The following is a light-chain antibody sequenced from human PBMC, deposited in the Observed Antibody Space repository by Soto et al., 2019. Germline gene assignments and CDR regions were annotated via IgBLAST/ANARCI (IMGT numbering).Light chain of an antibody. V-gene: IGKV3-11*01. CDR2: DAS. CDR1: QSVSSY. J-gene: IGKJ4*01. CDR3: QRRSNWPLT. Sequence: EIVLTQSPATLSLSPGERATLSCSASQSVSSYLAWYQQKPGQAPRLLIYDASNRATGIPARFSGSGSGTDFTLTISSLEPEDFAVYYCQRRSNWPLTFGGGTKVEI.